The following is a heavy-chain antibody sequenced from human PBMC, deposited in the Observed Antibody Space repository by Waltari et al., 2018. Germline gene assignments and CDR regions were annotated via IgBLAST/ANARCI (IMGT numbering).Heavy chain of an antibody. CDR2: IHHSGST. J-gene: IGHJ2*01. V-gene: IGHV4-38-2*01. CDR3: ARGGFDSNCYFDL. CDR1: GYRISSSYY. Sequence: QVQLQESGPGLGKPSETLSLTCVVSGYRISSSYYWGWIRQPPGAGLEWIGGIHHSGSTFYSPSLKSRVTIAVDTSKNQFSLKVNSVTAADTAVYYCARGGFDSNCYFDLWGRGTLVTVSS. D-gene: IGHD3-22*01.